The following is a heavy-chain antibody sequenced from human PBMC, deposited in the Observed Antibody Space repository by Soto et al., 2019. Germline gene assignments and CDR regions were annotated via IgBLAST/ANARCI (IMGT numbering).Heavy chain of an antibody. V-gene: IGHV4-31*03. Sequence: SETLSLTCTVSGGSISSGGYYWSWIRQHPGKGLEWIGYIYYSGSTYYNPSLKSRVTISVDTSKNQFSLKLSSVTAADTAVYNCASTYYDFWSGPESGSDYYGMDVWGQGTTVTVSS. J-gene: IGHJ6*02. CDR2: IYYSGST. D-gene: IGHD3-3*01. CDR3: ASTYYDFWSGPESGSDYYGMDV. CDR1: GGSISSGGYY.